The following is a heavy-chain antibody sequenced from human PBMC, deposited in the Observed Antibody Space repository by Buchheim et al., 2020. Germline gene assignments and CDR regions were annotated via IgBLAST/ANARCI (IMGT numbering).Heavy chain of an antibody. CDR3: ARGTAKAGYYCSSTSCYLNYYYMDV. J-gene: IGHJ6*03. CDR1: GFTFSSYS. Sequence: EVQLVESGGGLVKPRGSLRLSCAASGFTFSSYSMNWVRQAPGKGLEWVSSISSSSSYIYYADSVKGRFTISRDNAKNSLYLQMNSLRAEDTAVYYCARGTAKAGYYCSSTSCYLNYYYMDVWGKGTT. D-gene: IGHD2-2*01. CDR2: ISSSSSYI. V-gene: IGHV3-21*01.